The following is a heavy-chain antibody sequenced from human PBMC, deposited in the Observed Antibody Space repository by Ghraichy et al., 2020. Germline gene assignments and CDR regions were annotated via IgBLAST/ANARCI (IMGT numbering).Heavy chain of an antibody. J-gene: IGHJ4*02. CDR1: GFTFSRYS. CDR2: IGSSRTYI. V-gene: IGHV3-21*01. Sequence: GGSLRLSCSASGFTFSRYSMNWVRQAPGKGLEWVSSIGSSRTYIYYADSLKGRLTISRDDAKNSLYLQLNRLRAEDTAVYYCTRGKEEFDYWGQGTLVTVSS. CDR3: TRGKEEFDY.